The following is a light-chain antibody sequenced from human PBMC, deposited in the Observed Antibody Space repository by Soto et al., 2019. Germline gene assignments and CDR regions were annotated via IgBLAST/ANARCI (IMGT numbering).Light chain of an antibody. J-gene: IGLJ1*01. Sequence: QSVLTQPASVSGSPGQSITISCTGTSSDIGDSNYVSWYQQHPGKAPKLVIYDVSNRPSGVSNRFSGPKSANTASLTISGPQAGDGADYYCSSFRSSSTSYVFGTGTKVTVL. CDR2: DVS. V-gene: IGLV2-14*03. CDR3: SSFRSSSTSYV. CDR1: SSDIGDSNY.